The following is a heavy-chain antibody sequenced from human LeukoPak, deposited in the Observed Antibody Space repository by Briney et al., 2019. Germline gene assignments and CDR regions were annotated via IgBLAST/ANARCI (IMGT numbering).Heavy chain of an antibody. J-gene: IGHJ4*02. CDR2: ISSSSSYI. CDR3: AKDPTHYRVWDSYESIGLSY. V-gene: IGHV3-21*01. D-gene: IGHD3-22*01. CDR1: GFTFSSYS. Sequence: GGSLRLSCAASGFTFSSYSMKWVRQAPGKGLEWVSSISSSSSYIYYADSVKGRFTISRDNSKSTLNLQMNSLRAEDTAVYYCAKDPTHYRVWDSYESIGLSYWGQGTLVTVSS.